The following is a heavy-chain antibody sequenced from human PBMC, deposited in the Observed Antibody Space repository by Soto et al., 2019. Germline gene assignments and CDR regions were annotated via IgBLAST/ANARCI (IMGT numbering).Heavy chain of an antibody. CDR2: ISSSSDYT. J-gene: IGHJ1*01. D-gene: IGHD1-7*01. Sequence: QVQVVESGGGLVKPGGSLRLSCAASGFTFSDYSMNWIRQAPGKGLEWVSYISSSSDYTKYADSVKGRFTISIENAKRSLYLQMNRLSAEDTAVYYCARGAVRGTTSRGQVYNWGQGTLVTVSS. CDR3: ARGAVRGTTSRGQVYN. CDR1: GFTFSDYS. V-gene: IGHV3-11*06.